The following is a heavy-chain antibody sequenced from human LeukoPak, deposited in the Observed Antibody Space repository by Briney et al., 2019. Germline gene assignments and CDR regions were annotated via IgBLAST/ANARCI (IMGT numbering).Heavy chain of an antibody. D-gene: IGHD1-26*01. CDR2: IIPIFGTA. CDR1: GGTFSSYA. Sequence: SVKVSCKASGGTFSSYAISWVRQAPGPGLEWMGGIIPIFGTANSAQKFPGRVTITTDESTSTAYMELSSLRSEDTAVYYCARGGSRTGIEAFDIWGQGTMVTVSS. CDR3: ARGGSRTGIEAFDI. J-gene: IGHJ3*02. V-gene: IGHV1-69*05.